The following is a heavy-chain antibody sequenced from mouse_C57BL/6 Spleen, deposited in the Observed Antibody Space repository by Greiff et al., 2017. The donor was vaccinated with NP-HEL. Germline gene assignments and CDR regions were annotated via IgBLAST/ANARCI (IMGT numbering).Heavy chain of an antibody. J-gene: IGHJ4*01. Sequence: EVQRVESGGDLVKPGGSLKLSCAASGFTFSSYGMSWVRQTPDKRLEWVATISSGGSYTYYPDSVKGRFTISRDNAKNTLYLQMSSLKSEDTAMYYCARRGGSSYYAMDYWGQGTSVTVSS. CDR2: ISSGGSYT. CDR1: GFTFSSYG. V-gene: IGHV5-6*01. D-gene: IGHD1-1*01. CDR3: ARRGGSSYYAMDY.